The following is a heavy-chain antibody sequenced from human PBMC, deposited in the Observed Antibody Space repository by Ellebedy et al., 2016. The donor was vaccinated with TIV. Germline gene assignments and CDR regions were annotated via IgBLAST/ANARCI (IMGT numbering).Heavy chain of an antibody. D-gene: IGHD3-22*01. J-gene: IGHJ4*02. CDR3: AKAHYYDSSGYYDY. V-gene: IGHV3-9*01. CDR1: GFTFSSYA. CDR2: ISWNSGSI. Sequence: GGSLRLSXAASGFTFSSYAMTWVRQAPGKGLEWVSGISWNSGSIGYADSVKGRFTISRDNAKNSLYLQMNSLRAEDTALYYCAKAHYYDSSGYYDYWGQGTLVTVSS.